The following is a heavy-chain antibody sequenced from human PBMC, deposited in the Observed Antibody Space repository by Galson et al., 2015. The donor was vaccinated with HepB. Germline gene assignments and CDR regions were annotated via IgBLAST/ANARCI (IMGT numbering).Heavy chain of an antibody. D-gene: IGHD2-8*02. V-gene: IGHV1-3*01. CDR2: INAGNGNT. CDR3: AIGYCTGGVCYSRRLDY. CDR1: GYTFTSYA. Sequence: SVKVSCKASGYTFTSYAMHWVRQAPGQRLEWMGWINAGNGNTKYSQKFQGRVTITRDTSASTAYMELSSLRSEDTAVYYCAIGYCTGGVCYSRRLDYWGQGTLVTVSS. J-gene: IGHJ4*02.